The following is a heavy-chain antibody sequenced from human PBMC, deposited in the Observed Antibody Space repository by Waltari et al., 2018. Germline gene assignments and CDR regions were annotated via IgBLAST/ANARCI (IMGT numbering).Heavy chain of an antibody. CDR1: GGSISSPY. V-gene: IGHV4-59*11. D-gene: IGHD4-17*01. Sequence: QVQLQESGPGLVKPSETLSLTCTVSGGSISSPYWSWIRQPPGKGLEWIGYIYYSGSTNYNPSLKSRVTISVDTSKNQFSLKLSSVTAADTAVYYCAREPYGDYVGYFDYWGKGTLVTVSS. J-gene: IGHJ4*02. CDR3: AREPYGDYVGYFDY. CDR2: IYYSGST.